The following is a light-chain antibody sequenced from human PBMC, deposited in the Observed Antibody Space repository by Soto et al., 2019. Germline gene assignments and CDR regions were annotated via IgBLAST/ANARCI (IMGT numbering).Light chain of an antibody. CDR1: TSDVGRYNY. V-gene: IGLV2-11*01. Sequence: QSALTQPHSVSGSPGQSVTISCTGTTSDVGRYNYVSWYQHLPGKAPKLVVYDVFKRPSGVPDRFSGSKSGNTASLTISGLQAEDEADYYSCSYADHYLYFSGGGTKLTDL. CDR2: DVF. J-gene: IGLJ1*01. CDR3: CSYADHYLYF.